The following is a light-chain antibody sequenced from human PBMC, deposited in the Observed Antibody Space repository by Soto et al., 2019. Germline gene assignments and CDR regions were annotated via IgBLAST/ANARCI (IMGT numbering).Light chain of an antibody. V-gene: IGKV1-5*01. CDR2: DAS. J-gene: IGKJ1*01. CDR3: QQYNSYSRK. CDR1: QSISSW. Sequence: DIQMTQSPSTLSASVGDRVTITCRASQSISSWLAWYQQKPGKAPKLLIYDASSLESGVPSRFSGSGSGTEFTLTISSLQPDDFATYNCQQYNSYSRKFGQGTKVEIK.